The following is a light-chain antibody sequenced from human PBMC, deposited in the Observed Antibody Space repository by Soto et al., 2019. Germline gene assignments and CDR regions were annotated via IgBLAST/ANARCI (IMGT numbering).Light chain of an antibody. CDR3: QTYGSSPRT. CDR2: GAY. J-gene: IGKJ1*01. CDR1: QSVSSSY. V-gene: IGKV3-20*01. Sequence: EIVLTQSPGSLSLSPGERGTLSCRASQSVSSSYLAWYQHKPGQAPRLLMYGAYNRASGIPDRFSGRGCGTEFTLIIRGVEPKDLAVYYCQTYGSSPRTFGQGTEVEIK.